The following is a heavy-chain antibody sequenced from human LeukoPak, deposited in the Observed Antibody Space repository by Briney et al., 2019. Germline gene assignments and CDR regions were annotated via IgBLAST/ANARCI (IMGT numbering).Heavy chain of an antibody. CDR1: GFTFSSYW. V-gene: IGHV3-7*01. J-gene: IGHJ4*02. Sequence: GGSLRLSCAASGFTFSSYWMSWVRQAPGKGLEWVANIKQDGSEKYYVDSVKGRFTISRDNAKNSLYLQMNSLRAEDTAVYYCARDVVPLADYYGSGSLDYWGQGTLVTVSS. CDR2: IKQDGSEK. D-gene: IGHD3-10*01. CDR3: ARDVVPLADYYGSGSLDY.